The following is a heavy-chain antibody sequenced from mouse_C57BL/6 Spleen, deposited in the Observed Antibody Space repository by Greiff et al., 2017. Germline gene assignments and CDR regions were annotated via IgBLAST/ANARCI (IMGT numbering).Heavy chain of an antibody. CDR1: GYTFTDYE. Sequence: QVQLQQSGAELVRPGASVTLSCKASGYTFTDYEMHWVKQTPVHGLEWIGAIDPETGGTAYNQKFKGKAILTADKSSSPAYMELRSLTSEDSAVYYCTRDGYSRFDYWGQGTTLTVSS. CDR2: IDPETGGT. CDR3: TRDGYSRFDY. J-gene: IGHJ2*01. D-gene: IGHD2-3*01. V-gene: IGHV1-15*01.